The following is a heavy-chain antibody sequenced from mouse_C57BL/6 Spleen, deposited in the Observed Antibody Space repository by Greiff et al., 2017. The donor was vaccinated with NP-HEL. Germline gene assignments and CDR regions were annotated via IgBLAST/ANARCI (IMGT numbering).Heavy chain of an antibody. J-gene: IGHJ3*01. Sequence: EVQLVESGGGLVKPGGSLKLSCAASGFTFSSYALSWVRQTPEKRLVWVATISDGGSCNYYPDNVKVRVTNSRDNAKNNLYLQMSHLKADDTAMYYCARDRPFAYWGQGTLVTVSA. V-gene: IGHV5-4*01. CDR2: ISDGGSCN. CDR1: GFTFSSYA. CDR3: ARDRPFAY.